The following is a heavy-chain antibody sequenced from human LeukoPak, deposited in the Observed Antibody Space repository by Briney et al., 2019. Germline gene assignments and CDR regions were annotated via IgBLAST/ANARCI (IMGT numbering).Heavy chain of an antibody. Sequence: SETLSLTCTVSGGSISSGSYYWSWIRQPPGKGLGWIGEINHSGSTNYNPSLKSRVTISVNTSKNQFSLRLSSVTAADTAVYYCARTRGGVVTRVRNYYYYYMDVWGKGTTVTISS. CDR3: ARTRGGVVTRVRNYYYYYMDV. CDR1: GGSISSGSYY. J-gene: IGHJ6*03. D-gene: IGHD4-23*01. V-gene: IGHV4-39*07. CDR2: INHSGST.